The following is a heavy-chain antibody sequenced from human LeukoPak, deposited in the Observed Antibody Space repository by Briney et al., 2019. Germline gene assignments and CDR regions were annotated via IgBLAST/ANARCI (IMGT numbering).Heavy chain of an antibody. CDR1: GGTFSSYA. D-gene: IGHD6-13*01. Sequence: SVKVSCKASGGTFSSYAISWVRQAPGQGLEWMGGIIPIFGTANYAQKFQGRVTITADKSTSTAYMELSSLRSEDTAVYYCAREGAGYSSSWLFDCWGQGTLVTVSS. CDR3: AREGAGYSSSWLFDC. V-gene: IGHV1-69*06. J-gene: IGHJ4*02. CDR2: IIPIFGTA.